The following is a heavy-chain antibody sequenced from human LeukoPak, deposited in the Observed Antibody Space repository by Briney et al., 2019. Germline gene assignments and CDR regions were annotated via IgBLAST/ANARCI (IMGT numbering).Heavy chain of an antibody. CDR1: GFTVSSNY. CDR2: IYSGGST. CDR3: ARGPTFITMIVVVDY. Sequence: GGSLRLSCAASGFTVSSNYMSWVRQAPGKGLEWVSVIYSGGSTYYADSVKGRFTISRDNSKNTLYLQMNSLRAEDTAVYYCARGPTFITMIVVVDYWGQGTLVTVSS. V-gene: IGHV3-53*01. J-gene: IGHJ4*02. D-gene: IGHD3-22*01.